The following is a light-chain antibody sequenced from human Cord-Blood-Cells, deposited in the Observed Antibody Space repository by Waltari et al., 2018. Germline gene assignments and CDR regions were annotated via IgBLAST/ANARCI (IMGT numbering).Light chain of an antibody. CDR2: DAS. J-gene: IGKJ4*01. Sequence: EIVLTQSPATLSLSPGERATLSCSASQSVSSYLAWYQQTPGQAPRLLIYDASNRATGIPARFSGSGSGTDFTLTISSLEPEDFAVYYCQQRSNWLTFGGGTKVEIK. CDR1: QSVSSY. V-gene: IGKV3-11*01. CDR3: QQRSNWLT.